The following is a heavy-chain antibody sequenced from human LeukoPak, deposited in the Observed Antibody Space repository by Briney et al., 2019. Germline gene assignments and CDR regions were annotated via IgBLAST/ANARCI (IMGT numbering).Heavy chain of an antibody. CDR3: AIGVVGDDY. J-gene: IGHJ4*02. CDR2: IWYDGSNK. CDR1: GFTFSSYG. Sequence: GGSLRLSCAASGFTFSSYGMHWVRQAPGKGLEWVAVIWYDGSNKYYADSVKGRFTISRDNSKNTVSLQMDNVRAEDTAVYYCAIGVVGDDYWGQGTLVTVSS. V-gene: IGHV3-33*01. D-gene: IGHD3-22*01.